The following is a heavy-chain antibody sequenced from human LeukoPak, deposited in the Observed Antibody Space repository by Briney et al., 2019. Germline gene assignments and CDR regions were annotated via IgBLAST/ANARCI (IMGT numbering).Heavy chain of an antibody. CDR3: ARDHRDHSGYARGFDY. CDR1: GFTFSNYE. Sequence: GGSLRLSCAASGFTFSNYEMNWVRQAPGKGLEWVSYISSSGSTIYYADSVKGRFTISRDNAKNSLYLQMNSLRAEDTAVYHCARDHRDHSGYARGFDYWGQGTLVTVSS. V-gene: IGHV3-48*03. CDR2: ISSSGSTI. D-gene: IGHD5-12*01. J-gene: IGHJ4*02.